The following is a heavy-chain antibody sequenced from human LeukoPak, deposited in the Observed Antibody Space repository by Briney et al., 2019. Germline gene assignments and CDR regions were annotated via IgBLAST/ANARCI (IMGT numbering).Heavy chain of an antibody. CDR1: GFTFSSYG. CDR3: ARSQLLWFGELLDYYYYGMDV. CDR2: IWYDGSNK. D-gene: IGHD3-10*01. V-gene: IGHV3-33*01. Sequence: GGSLRLSCAASGFTFSSYGMHWVRQAPGKGLEWVAVIWYDGSNKYYADSVKGRFTISRDNSKSTLYLQMSSLRAEDTAVYYWARSQLLWFGELLDYYYYGMDVWGQGTTVTVSS. J-gene: IGHJ6*02.